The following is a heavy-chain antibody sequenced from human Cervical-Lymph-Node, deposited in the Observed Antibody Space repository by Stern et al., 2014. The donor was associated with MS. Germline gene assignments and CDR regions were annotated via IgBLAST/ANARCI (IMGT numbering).Heavy chain of an antibody. CDR3: ARDVALGYYDSSGYFAFDI. D-gene: IGHD3-22*01. CDR2: IYTTGSP. V-gene: IGHV4-31*03. CDR1: GGSISSGGYY. Sequence: QVQLQESGPGLVKPSQTLSLTCTVSGGSISSGGYYWNWIRQHPEKGLEWIGYIYTTGSPYYNPSLKSRVTISVDTSENRFSLSLSSVTAADTAMYYCARDVALGYYDSSGYFAFDIWGPGTMVTVSS. J-gene: IGHJ3*02.